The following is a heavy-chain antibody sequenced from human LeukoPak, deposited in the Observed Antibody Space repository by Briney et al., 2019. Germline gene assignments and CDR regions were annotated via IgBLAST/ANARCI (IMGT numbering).Heavy chain of an antibody. D-gene: IGHD2-15*01. CDR2: IKEDGSET. Sequence: GGPLRLSCAGSGFQFNTYWISWIRQAPGKGLQWLGNIKEDGSETYYVGSLKGRLTISRDNAKNSSFLEMSSLGVEDTAVYYCARDVGRFCTRGSCFSDAWGQGTLVTVSS. CDR1: GFQFNTYW. J-gene: IGHJ5*02. V-gene: IGHV3-7*05. CDR3: ARDVGRFCTRGSCFSDA.